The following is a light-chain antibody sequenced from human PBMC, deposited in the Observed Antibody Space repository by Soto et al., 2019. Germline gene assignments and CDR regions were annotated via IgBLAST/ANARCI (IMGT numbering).Light chain of an antibody. CDR3: MQALQTPN. CDR2: LPC. CDR1: QSLLHSDGYNY. V-gene: IGKV2-28*01. J-gene: IGKJ4*01. Sequence: EIVMTQSPLSLPVTPGEPASLSCRPSQSLLHSDGYNYLARYLQKPGHSAQLLIDLPCSRASGVPDRFSGSGVGTDFTLKSSRVEAEDVGVYYCMQALQTPNFGGGTNVDIK.